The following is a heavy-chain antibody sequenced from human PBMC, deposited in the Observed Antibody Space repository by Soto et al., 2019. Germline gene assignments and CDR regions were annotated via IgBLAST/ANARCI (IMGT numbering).Heavy chain of an antibody. J-gene: IGHJ4*02. CDR1: GYTFNRYY. CDR2: ISPHTGGT. V-gene: IGHV1-2*02. CDR3: ARDAVGYGGFEGGY. D-gene: IGHD5-12*01. Sequence: ASVKVSCKASGYTFNRYYMHWVRQAPGPGLEWMGWISPHTGGTTYAQKFQGRVTMTTDTSTSTAYMELRSLRSDDTAVYYCARDAVGYGGFEGGYWGQGTLVTVSS.